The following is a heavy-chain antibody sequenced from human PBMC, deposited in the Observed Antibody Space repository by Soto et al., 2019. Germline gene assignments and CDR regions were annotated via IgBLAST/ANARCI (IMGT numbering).Heavy chain of an antibody. CDR2: IYYSGST. J-gene: IGHJ4*02. Sequence: PSETLSLTCTVSGGSISSGGYYWSWIRQHPGKGLEWIGYIYYSGSTYYNPSLKSRVTISVDTSKNQFSLKLSSVTAADTAVYYCARFEESSGRYFDYWRQGPLVTVS. CDR3: ARFEESSGRYFDY. V-gene: IGHV4-31*03. D-gene: IGHD5-12*01. CDR1: GGSISSGGYY.